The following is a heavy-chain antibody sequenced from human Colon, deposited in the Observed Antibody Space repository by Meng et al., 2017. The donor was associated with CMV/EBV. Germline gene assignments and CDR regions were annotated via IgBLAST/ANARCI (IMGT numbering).Heavy chain of an antibody. J-gene: IGHJ4*02. Sequence: GGSLRLSCAASGFTFSTYSMNWVRQAPGKGLEWVSSISSGGSSIYYADSVKGRFTISRDNAKNSLYLQMNSLRAEDTALYLCASYTWTQLCIWGQGTLVTVSS. CDR3: ASYTWTQLCI. D-gene: IGHD5-18*01. CDR1: GFTFSTYS. CDR2: ISSGGSSI. V-gene: IGHV3-21*01.